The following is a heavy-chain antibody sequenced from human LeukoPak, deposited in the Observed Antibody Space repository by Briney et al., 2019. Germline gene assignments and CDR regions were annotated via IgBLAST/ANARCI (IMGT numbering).Heavy chain of an antibody. J-gene: IGHJ6*02. CDR3: ARETVDSSGYSYPYYYYGMDV. CDR2: IYTSGST. CDR1: GGSISSGSYY. Sequence: SQTLSLTCTVSGGSISSGSYYWRWLRQPAGTGLEWIGRIYTSGSTNYNPSLKSRVTISVDTSKNQFSLKLSSVTAADTAVYYCARETVDSSGYSYPYYYYGMDVWGQGTTVTVSS. D-gene: IGHD3-22*01. V-gene: IGHV4-61*02.